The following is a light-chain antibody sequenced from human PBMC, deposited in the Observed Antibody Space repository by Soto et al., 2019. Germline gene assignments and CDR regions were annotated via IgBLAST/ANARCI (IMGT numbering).Light chain of an antibody. CDR3: QQCGSSPWT. Sequence: EIVLSQSPGTLSLSPGERDTLSCRASQSVSSYYLAWYQQKPGQAPRLLIYAASSRATGIPDRFSGGGSGTDFTLTISRLEPEDFAVYYCQQCGSSPWTFGQGTNVEIK. J-gene: IGKJ1*01. CDR1: QSVSSYY. CDR2: AAS. V-gene: IGKV3-20*01.